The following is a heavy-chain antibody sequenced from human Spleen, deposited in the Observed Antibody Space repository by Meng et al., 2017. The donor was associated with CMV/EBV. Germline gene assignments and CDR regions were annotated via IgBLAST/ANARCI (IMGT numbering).Heavy chain of an antibody. V-gene: IGHV3-21*01. Sequence: GGSLRLSCAPSGFTFSLYSMNWVRQAPGKGLEWVSSISSSGSYMYYADSVKGRVTISRDNVKNSLYLQMNSLRAEDTAVYYCARHGGSIAGRYYYGMDVWGQGTTVTVSS. CDR2: ISSSGSYM. D-gene: IGHD6-6*01. CDR3: ARHGGSIAGRYYYGMDV. CDR1: GFTFSLYS. J-gene: IGHJ6*02.